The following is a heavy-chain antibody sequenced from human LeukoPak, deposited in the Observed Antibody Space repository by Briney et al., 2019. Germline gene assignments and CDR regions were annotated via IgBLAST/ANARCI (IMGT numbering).Heavy chain of an antibody. J-gene: IGHJ3*02. CDR3: VRYFVGTDFDI. CDR1: GFTFSSYS. D-gene: IGHD2-21*01. CDR2: ISSSSSSI. Sequence: PGGSLRLSCAASGFTFSSYSMNWFRQAPEKGLEWVSYISSSSSSIYYADSVKGRFTISRDNAKNSLYLQMNSLRAEDTAVYYCVRYFVGTDFDIWGQGTMVTVSS. V-gene: IGHV3-48*01.